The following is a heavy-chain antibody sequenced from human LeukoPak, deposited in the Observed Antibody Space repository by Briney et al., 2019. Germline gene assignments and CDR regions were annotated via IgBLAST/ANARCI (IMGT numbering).Heavy chain of an antibody. CDR2: IWYDGSNK. CDR1: GFAFSSYG. J-gene: IGHJ6*03. CDR3: AKDHYDFWSGYSYMDV. Sequence: PGGSLRLSCAASGFAFSSYGMHWVRQAPGKGLEWVAVIWYDGSNKYYADSVKGRFTISRDNSENTLYLQMSSLRAEDTAVYYCAKDHYDFWSGYSYMDVWGRGTTVTVSS. D-gene: IGHD3-3*01. V-gene: IGHV3-33*06.